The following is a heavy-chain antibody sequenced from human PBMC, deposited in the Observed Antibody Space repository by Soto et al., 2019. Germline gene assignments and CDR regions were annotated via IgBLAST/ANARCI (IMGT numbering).Heavy chain of an antibody. V-gene: IGHV3-23*01. CDR1: GFTSSSHA. Sequence: PGGPLRLSCAASGFTSSSHAMSCVRQAPGKGLEWVSAISGSGGSTYYADSVKGRFTISRDNSKNTPYLQMNSLRAEDTAVYYCAIVYGWGSYYKTPMDVWGQGTRVTGSS. CDR3: AIVYGWGSYYKTPMDV. CDR2: ISGSGGST. D-gene: IGHD3-10*01. J-gene: IGHJ6*02.